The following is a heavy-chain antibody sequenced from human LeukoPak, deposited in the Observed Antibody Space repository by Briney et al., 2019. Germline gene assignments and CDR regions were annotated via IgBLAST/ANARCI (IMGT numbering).Heavy chain of an antibody. D-gene: IGHD2-15*01. Sequence: SETLSLTCTVSGGSISSYYWSWIRQPPGKGLEWIGYIYYSGSTNYNPSLKSRVTISVDTSKNQFSLKLSSVTAADTAVYYCARTKGVAPRFPYDYWGQGTLVTVSS. J-gene: IGHJ4*02. CDR1: GGSISSYY. V-gene: IGHV4-59*08. CDR2: IYYSGST. CDR3: ARTKGVAPRFPYDY.